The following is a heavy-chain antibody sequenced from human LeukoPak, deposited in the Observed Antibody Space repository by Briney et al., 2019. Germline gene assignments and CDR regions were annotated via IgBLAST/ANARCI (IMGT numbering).Heavy chain of an antibody. CDR2: IYYSGST. J-gene: IGHJ4*02. D-gene: IGHD1-26*01. CDR1: GGSISSSSYY. CDR3: ARHSGSYANFDY. V-gene: IGHV4-39*01. Sequence: SETLSLTCTVSGGSISSSSYYWGWIRQPPGKGLEWIGSIYYSGSTYYNPSLKSRVTISVDTSTNQFSLKLSSMTAADTAVYYCARHSGSYANFDYWGQGTLVTVSS.